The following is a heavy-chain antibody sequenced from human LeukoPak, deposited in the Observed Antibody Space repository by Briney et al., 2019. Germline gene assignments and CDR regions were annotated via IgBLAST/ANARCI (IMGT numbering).Heavy chain of an antibody. CDR1: GFTFSSYG. J-gene: IGHJ4*02. CDR2: VRNAGGDK. V-gene: IGHV3-33*08. CDR3: ARALSSAGGSYYFDS. D-gene: IGHD4-23*01. Sequence: GRSLRLSCAASGFTFSSYGMHWVRQPPGKGLEWVAFVRNAGGDKYYADSVEGRFTVSRDSSNNALDLQMNTLTVEDTAVYYCARALSSAGGSYYFDSWGQGTLVTVSS.